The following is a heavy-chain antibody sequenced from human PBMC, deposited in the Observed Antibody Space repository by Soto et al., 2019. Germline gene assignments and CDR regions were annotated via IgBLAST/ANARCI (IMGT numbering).Heavy chain of an antibody. CDR1: GASISGFY. V-gene: IGHV4-4*07. D-gene: IGHD1-1*01. Sequence: SETLSLTCTVSGASISGFYWSWIRRSAGKGLEWIGRIYATGTTDYNPSLKSRVMMSVDTSKKQFSLKLRSVTAADTAVYYCVRDGTKTLRDWFDPWGQGISVTVSS. J-gene: IGHJ5*02. CDR3: VRDGTKTLRDWFDP. CDR2: IYATGTT.